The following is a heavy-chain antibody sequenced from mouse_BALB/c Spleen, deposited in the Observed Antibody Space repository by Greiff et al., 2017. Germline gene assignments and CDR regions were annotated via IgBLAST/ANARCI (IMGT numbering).Heavy chain of an antibody. V-gene: IGHV1S56*01. Sequence: QVQLQQSGPELVKPGASVRISCKASGYTFTSYYIHWVKQRPGQGLEWIGWIYPGNVNTKYNEKFKGKATLTADKSSSTAYMQLSSLTSEDSAVYFCARLGGNYAMDYWGQGTSVTVSS. CDR3: ARLGGNYAMDY. J-gene: IGHJ4*01. D-gene: IGHD1-1*02. CDR2: IYPGNVNT. CDR1: GYTFTSYY.